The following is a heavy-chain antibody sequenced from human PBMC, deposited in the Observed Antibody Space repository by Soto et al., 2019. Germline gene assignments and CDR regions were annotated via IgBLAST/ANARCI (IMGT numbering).Heavy chain of an antibody. CDR1: GGSVSSYY. CDR3: ARHSNRNYGLYYFDF. CDR2: IYYSGST. J-gene: IGHJ4*02. V-gene: IGHV4-59*08. Sequence: PSETLSLTCPVSGGSVSSYYWGWIRQPTGKGLEWIGYIYYSGSTKYNPSLKSRVTMSVDTSNNQFSLKVSSVTAADTAVYYCARHSNRNYGLYYFDFWGLGALVTVSS. D-gene: IGHD4-4*01.